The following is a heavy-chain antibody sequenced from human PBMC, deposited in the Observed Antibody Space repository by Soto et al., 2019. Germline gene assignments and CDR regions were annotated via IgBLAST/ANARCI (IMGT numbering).Heavy chain of an antibody. CDR1: GFTFSSYA. CDR3: ARDLGSSWYPEYFQH. J-gene: IGHJ1*01. CDR2: ISSSSSSI. Sequence: GGSLRLSCAASGFTFSSYAISWVRQAPGKGLEWVSYISSSSSSIYYADTVKGRFTITRDNAKNTLYLQMNSLRAEYMAVYFCARDLGSSWYPEYFQHWGQGTLVTVSS. V-gene: IGHV3-48*01. D-gene: IGHD6-13*01.